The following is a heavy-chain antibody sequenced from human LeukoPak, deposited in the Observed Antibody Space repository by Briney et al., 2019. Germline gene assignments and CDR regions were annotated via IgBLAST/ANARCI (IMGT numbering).Heavy chain of an antibody. CDR3: AREGTMVRGVINWFDP. D-gene: IGHD3-10*01. V-gene: IGHV1-69*01. CDR1: GGTFSSYA. J-gene: IGHJ5*02. Sequence: GASVKVSCKASGGTFSSYAISWVRQAPGQGLEWMGGIIPIFGTANYAQKFQGRVTITADESTSTAYMELSSLRSEDTAVYYCAREGTMVRGVINWFDPWGQGTLVTVSS. CDR2: IIPIFGTA.